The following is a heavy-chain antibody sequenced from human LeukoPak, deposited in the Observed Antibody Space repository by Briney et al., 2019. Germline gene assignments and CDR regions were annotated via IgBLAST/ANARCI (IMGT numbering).Heavy chain of an antibody. D-gene: IGHD1-20*01. Sequence: SETLSLTCAVSGGSISSGGYSWTWIRQPPGKGLEWIGYIYHSGSAYYNPSLKSRVTISVDRSKNQFSLKLSSVTAADTAVYYCARMVGGVNWNGNFDYWGQGTLVTVSS. J-gene: IGHJ4*02. V-gene: IGHV4-30-2*01. CDR2: IYHSGSA. CDR1: GGSISSGGYS. CDR3: ARMVGGVNWNGNFDY.